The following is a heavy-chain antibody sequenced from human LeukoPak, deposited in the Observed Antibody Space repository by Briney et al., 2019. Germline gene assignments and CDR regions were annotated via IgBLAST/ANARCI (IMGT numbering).Heavy chain of an antibody. CDR3: ARDATVGGTSFDY. D-gene: IGHD1-26*01. CDR1: GFTFTSYS. CDR2: IXSXSSYI. V-gene: IGHV3-21*01. J-gene: IGHJ4*02. Sequence: GGSLRLSCAASGFTFTSYSMNXXXQAPGKGLXXXSTIXSXSSYIYYADSVKGRXTISXDNAKNSLYLQMNSLRAEDTAVYYCARDATVGGTSFDYGGQGTLVTVSS.